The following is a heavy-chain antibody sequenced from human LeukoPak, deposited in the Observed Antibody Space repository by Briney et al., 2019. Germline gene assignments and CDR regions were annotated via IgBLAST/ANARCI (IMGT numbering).Heavy chain of an antibody. D-gene: IGHD2-15*01. V-gene: IGHV3-15*01. J-gene: IGHJ4*02. Sequence: PGGSLRLSCAASGFTSSNAWMSWVRQAPGKGLEWVGRIKSKTDGGTTDYAAPVKGRFTISRDDSKNTLYLQMNSLKTEDTAVYYCTTGLLGYCSGGSCYPGYFDYWGQGTLVTVSS. CDR2: IKSKTDGGTT. CDR1: GFTSSNAW. CDR3: TTGLLGYCSGGSCYPGYFDY.